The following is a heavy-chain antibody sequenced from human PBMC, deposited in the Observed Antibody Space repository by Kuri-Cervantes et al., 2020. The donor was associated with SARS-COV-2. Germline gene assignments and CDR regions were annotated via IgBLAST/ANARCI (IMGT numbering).Heavy chain of an antibody. Sequence: ETLSLTCTVSGGSISSSSYYWGWIRQAPGKGLEWVSSISSSSSYIYYADSVKGRFTISRDNAKNSLYLQMNSLRAEDTAVYYCARALVNIAEIDAFDIWGQGTMVTVSS. J-gene: IGHJ3*02. D-gene: IGHD3-10*01. CDR2: ISSSSSYI. V-gene: IGHV3-21*01. CDR1: GGSISSSS. CDR3: ARALVNIAEIDAFDI.